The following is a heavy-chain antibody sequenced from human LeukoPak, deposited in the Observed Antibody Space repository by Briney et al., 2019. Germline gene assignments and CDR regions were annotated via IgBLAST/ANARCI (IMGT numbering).Heavy chain of an antibody. D-gene: IGHD4-17*01. J-gene: IGHJ4*02. CDR3: IGFNYGDYPGDY. CDR2: INSDGSIT. CDR1: GFTFSTYW. V-gene: IGHV3-74*01. Sequence: GGSLRLSCAASGFTFSTYWMHWVRQAPGKGLVWVSRINSDGSITSYADSVKGRFTISRDNAKKTLYLQMNSLRAEDTAVYYCIGFNYGDYPGDYWGQGTLVTVSS.